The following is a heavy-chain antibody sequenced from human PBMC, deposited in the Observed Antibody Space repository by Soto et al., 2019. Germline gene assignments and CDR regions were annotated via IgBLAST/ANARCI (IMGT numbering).Heavy chain of an antibody. CDR1: GFTFSSYW. Sequence: PGGSLRLSCAASGFTFSSYWMHWVRQVPGKGLVWVSRINYDGSTTTYADSVKGRFTISRDNARNTLYLQMNSLRVEDTAVYYCARAGTGWYWFDPWGQGT. V-gene: IGHV3-74*01. D-gene: IGHD6-19*01. J-gene: IGHJ5*02. CDR3: ARAGTGWYWFDP. CDR2: INYDGSTT.